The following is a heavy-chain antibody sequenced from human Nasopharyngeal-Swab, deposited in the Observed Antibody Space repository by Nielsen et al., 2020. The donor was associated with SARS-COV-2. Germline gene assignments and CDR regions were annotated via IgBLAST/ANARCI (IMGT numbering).Heavy chain of an antibody. V-gene: IGHV4-4*07. CDR2: IYTSGST. J-gene: IGHJ4*02. D-gene: IGHD6-13*01. Sequence: WIRQPPGKGLEWIGRIYTSGSTNYNPSLKSRVTMSVDTSKNQFSLKLSSVTAADTAVYYCARDPYVYNSSWYDDSGYFDYWGQGTLVTVSS. CDR3: ARDPYVYNSSWYDDSGYFDY.